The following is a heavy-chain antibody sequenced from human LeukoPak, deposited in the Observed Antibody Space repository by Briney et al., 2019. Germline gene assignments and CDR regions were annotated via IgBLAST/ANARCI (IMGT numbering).Heavy chain of an antibody. CDR2: IYSGGST. V-gene: IGHV3-53*01. D-gene: IGHD2-15*01. Sequence: PGGSLRLSCAASGFTVSSNYMSWVRQAPGKGLEWVSVIYSGGSTYYADSVKGRFTISRDNSKNTLYFQMNSLRAEDTAVYYCARVPSRLLGYCSGGSCYRSNSGIWNAFDIWGQGTMVTVSS. CDR1: GFTVSSNY. CDR3: ARVPSRLLGYCSGGSCYRSNSGIWNAFDI. J-gene: IGHJ3*02.